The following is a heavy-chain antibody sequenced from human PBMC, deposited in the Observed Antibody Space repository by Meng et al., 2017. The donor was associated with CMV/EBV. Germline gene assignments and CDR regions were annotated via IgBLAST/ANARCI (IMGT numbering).Heavy chain of an antibody. J-gene: IGHJ6*02. V-gene: IGHV3-30*02. CDR2: IRYDGSNK. D-gene: IGHD5-18*01. CDR3: AKDLFVGTAMVTGYYYGMDV. Sequence: GGSLRLSCAASGLTSSSHSMHWVRQVPGKGLEWVAFIRYDGSNKYYTDSVKGRFTISRDNSKNTLYLQMNSLRAKDTDVYYCAKDLFVGTAMVTGYYYGMDVWGQGTTVTVSS. CDR1: GLTSSSHS.